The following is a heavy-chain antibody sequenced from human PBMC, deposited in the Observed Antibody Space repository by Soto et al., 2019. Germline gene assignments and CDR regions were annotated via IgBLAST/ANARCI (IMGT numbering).Heavy chain of an antibody. CDR1: GNNFSRYY. V-gene: IGHV1-46*01. Sequence: GASVKVSCKASGNNFSRYYMHWLRQAPGQGLEWMGIINPSGSSASYAQKFQGRVTMTRDTSTSTVYMELSGLRVEDTAVYYCARAETGSFCCSAYWGQGTLVTVSS. CDR2: INPSGSSA. D-gene: IGHD1-26*01. J-gene: IGHJ4*02. CDR3: ARAETGSFCCSAY.